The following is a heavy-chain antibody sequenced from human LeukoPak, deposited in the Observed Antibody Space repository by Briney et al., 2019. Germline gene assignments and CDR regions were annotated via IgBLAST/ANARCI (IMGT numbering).Heavy chain of an antibody. CDR3: ARESGGISPSFDY. CDR2: IIPIFGIA. V-gene: IGHV1-69*04. D-gene: IGHD3-16*01. Sequence: SVKVSCKASGGTFSSYAISWVRQAPGQGLEWMGRIIPIFGIANYAQKFQGRVTITADKSTSTAYMELSSLRSEDTAVYYCARESGGISPSFDYWGQGTLVTVSS. CDR1: GGTFSSYA. J-gene: IGHJ4*02.